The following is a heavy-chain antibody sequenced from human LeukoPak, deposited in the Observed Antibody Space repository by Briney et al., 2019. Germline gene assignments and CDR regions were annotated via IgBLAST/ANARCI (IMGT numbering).Heavy chain of an antibody. CDR3: ARAWRGGHTAMVTLFDY. CDR1: GYTFTSYG. Sequence: ASVKVSCKASGYTFTSYGISWVRQAPGQGPEWMGWISAYNGNTNYAQKLQGRVTMTTDTSTSTAYMELRSLRSDDTAVYYCARAWRGGHTAMVTLFDYRGQGTLVTVSS. V-gene: IGHV1-18*04. CDR2: ISAYNGNT. J-gene: IGHJ4*02. D-gene: IGHD5-18*01.